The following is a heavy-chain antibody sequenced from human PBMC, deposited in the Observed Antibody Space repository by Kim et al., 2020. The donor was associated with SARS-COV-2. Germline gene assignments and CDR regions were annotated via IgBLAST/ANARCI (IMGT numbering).Heavy chain of an antibody. V-gene: IGHV1-2*06. Sequence: ASVKVSCKASGYTFTGYYMHWVRQAPGQGLEWMGRINPNSGGTNYAQKFQGRVTMTRDTSISTAYMELSRLRSDDTAVYYCARDQVGYCSSTSCYEGDYWGQGTLVTVSS. J-gene: IGHJ4*02. CDR2: INPNSGGT. D-gene: IGHD2-2*01. CDR1: GYTFTGYY. CDR3: ARDQVGYCSSTSCYEGDY.